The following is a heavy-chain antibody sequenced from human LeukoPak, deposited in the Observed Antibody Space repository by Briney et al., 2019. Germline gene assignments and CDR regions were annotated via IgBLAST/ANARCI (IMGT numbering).Heavy chain of an antibody. Sequence: SETPSLTCAVYGGSFSGYYWSWIRQPPGKGLEWIGEINHSGSTNYNPSLKSRVTISVDTSKNQFSLKLSSVTAADTAVYYCARRITIFGVVISWGQGTLVTVSS. D-gene: IGHD3-3*01. CDR1: GGSFSGYY. V-gene: IGHV4-34*01. CDR2: INHSGST. J-gene: IGHJ5*02. CDR3: ARRITIFGVVIS.